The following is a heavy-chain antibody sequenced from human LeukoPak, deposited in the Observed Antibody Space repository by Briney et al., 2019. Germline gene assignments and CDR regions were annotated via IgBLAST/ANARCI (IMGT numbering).Heavy chain of an antibody. CDR3: ARVPTYYYGSGSRTNWFDP. Sequence: GASVKVSCKASGYTFASYDINWVRQATGQGIEWMGWMNPNSGNTGYAQKFQGRVTITRNTSISTAYMELSSLRSEDTAVYYCARVPTYYYGSGSRTNWFDPWGQGTLVTVSS. CDR1: GYTFASYD. V-gene: IGHV1-8*03. CDR2: MNPNSGNT. D-gene: IGHD3-10*01. J-gene: IGHJ5*02.